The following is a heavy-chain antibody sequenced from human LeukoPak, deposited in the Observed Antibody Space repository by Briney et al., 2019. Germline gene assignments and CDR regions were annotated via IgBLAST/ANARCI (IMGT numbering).Heavy chain of an antibody. J-gene: IGHJ3*02. Sequence: SQTLSLTCAISGDSVSSNSAAWNWIRQSPSRGLEWLGRTYYRSKWYNDYAVSVKSRITINPDTSKNQFSLQLNSVTPEDTAVYYCARGTLAHVGPIDAFDIWGQGTMVTVSS. CDR3: ARGTLAHVGPIDAFDI. CDR2: TYYRSKWYN. V-gene: IGHV6-1*01. D-gene: IGHD1-26*01. CDR1: GDSVSSNSAA.